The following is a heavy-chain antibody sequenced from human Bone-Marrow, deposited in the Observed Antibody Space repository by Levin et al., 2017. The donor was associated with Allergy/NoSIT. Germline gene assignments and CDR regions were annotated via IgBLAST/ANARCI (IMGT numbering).Heavy chain of an antibody. Sequence: HSGGSLRLSCAASGFTFGSYSMHWVRQAPGKGLEWVSYISSSSSTIYYADSVKGRFTISRDNAKNSLFLQMNSLRAEDTALYYCARGVYFGELFSAEHFQYWGRGTLLSVSS. CDR2: ISSSSSTI. V-gene: IGHV3-48*01. CDR3: ARGVYFGELFSAEHFQY. D-gene: IGHD3-10*01. J-gene: IGHJ1*01. CDR1: GFTFGSYS.